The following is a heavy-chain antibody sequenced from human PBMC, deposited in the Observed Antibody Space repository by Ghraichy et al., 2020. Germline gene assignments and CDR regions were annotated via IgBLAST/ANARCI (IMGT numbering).Heavy chain of an antibody. CDR1: GFTFNNYW. Sequence: GGYLRLSCAASGFTFNNYWMSWVRQAPGKGLEWVANIHQDGSQIHYVDSVKGRFTISRDNANNSLFLQMNSLRAEDTAVYYCARAPGQSSCSGGTCYPNWFDPWGQGTLVTVSS. J-gene: IGHJ5*02. V-gene: IGHV3-7*03. CDR3: ARAPGQSSCSGGTCYPNWFDP. CDR2: IHQDGSQI. D-gene: IGHD2-15*01.